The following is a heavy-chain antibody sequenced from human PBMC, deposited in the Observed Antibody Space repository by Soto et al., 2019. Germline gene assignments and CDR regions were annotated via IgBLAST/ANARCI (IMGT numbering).Heavy chain of an antibody. J-gene: IGHJ5*02. CDR2: IYTSGST. V-gene: IGHV4-4*07. D-gene: IGHD3-22*01. CDR3: ARDLDSSGYYSDWFDP. CDR1: GGSISSYY. Sequence: PSETLSLTCTVSGGSISSYYWSWIRQPAGKGLEWIGRIYTSGSTNYNPSLKSRVTMSVDTSKNQFSLKLSSVTAADTAVYYCARDLDSSGYYSDWFDPWGQGTLVT.